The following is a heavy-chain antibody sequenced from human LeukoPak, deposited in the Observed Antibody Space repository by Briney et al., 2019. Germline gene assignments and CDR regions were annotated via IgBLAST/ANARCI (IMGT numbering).Heavy chain of an antibody. J-gene: IGHJ4*02. V-gene: IGHV3-7*01. CDR1: GFTFSNYW. CDR3: ARGRQIAY. Sequence: GGSLRLSCAASGFTFSNYWLTWVRQAPGQGLEWVANIKQDGSEKHYVDSVKGRFTISRDNAKNSLYLQMNSLRAEDTAVYYCARGRQIAYWGQGTLVTVSS. CDR2: IKQDGSEK.